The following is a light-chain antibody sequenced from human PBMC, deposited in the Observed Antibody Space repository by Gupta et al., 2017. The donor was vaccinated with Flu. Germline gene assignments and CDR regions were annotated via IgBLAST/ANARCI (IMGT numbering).Light chain of an antibody. CDR3: QKYNSAHA. V-gene: IGKV1-27*01. Sequence: DIQMTQSPSSLSASVGDRVTITCRASQGISNYLAWYQQKPGKVPKLLIYAASTLQSGVPSRFSGSGSGTDFTLTSSSLQPEDVATYYCQKYNSAHAFGGGTKVEIK. CDR2: AAS. J-gene: IGKJ4*01. CDR1: QGISNY.